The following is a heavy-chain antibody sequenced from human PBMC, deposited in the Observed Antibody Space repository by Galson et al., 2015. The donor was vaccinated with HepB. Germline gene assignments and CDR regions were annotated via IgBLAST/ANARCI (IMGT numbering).Heavy chain of an antibody. CDR3: AKDPEEVTMVRGG. D-gene: IGHD3-10*01. V-gene: IGHV3-30*02. Sequence: SLRLSCAASGFTFSSYGMHWVRQAPGKGLEWEAFIRYDGSNKYYADSVKGRFTISRDNSKNTLYLQMNSLRAEDTAVYYCAKDPEEVTMVRGGGGQGTLVTVSS. CDR2: IRYDGSNK. CDR1: GFTFSSYG. J-gene: IGHJ4*02.